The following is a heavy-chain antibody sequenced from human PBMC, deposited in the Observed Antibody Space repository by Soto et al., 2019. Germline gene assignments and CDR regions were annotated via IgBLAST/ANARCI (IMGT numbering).Heavy chain of an antibody. CDR1: GDSISSGGYS. CDR3: ARVSVAAAFES. Sequence: QLQLQESGSGLVKPSQTLSLTCAVSGDSISSGGYSWSWIRQPPGKGLEWIGYIYHSGSTYYNPSLKSRVTISEHRSMTQFSLNLSSVTAADTAVYFCARVSVAAAFESWGQGILVTVSS. J-gene: IGHJ4*02. V-gene: IGHV4-30-2*01. D-gene: IGHD2-15*01. CDR2: IYHSGST.